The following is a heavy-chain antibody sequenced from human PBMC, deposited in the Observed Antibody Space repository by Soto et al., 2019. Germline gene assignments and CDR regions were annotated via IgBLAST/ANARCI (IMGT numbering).Heavy chain of an antibody. CDR2: INHSGST. Sequence: SETLSLTCAVYGGSFSGYYWSWIRQPPGKGLEWIGEINHSGSTNYNPSLKSRVTISVDTSKNQFSLKLSSVTAADTAVYYCASIYGSGSPYYYYYYMDVWGKGTTVTVSS. J-gene: IGHJ6*03. D-gene: IGHD3-10*01. V-gene: IGHV4-34*01. CDR3: ASIYGSGSPYYYYYYMDV. CDR1: GGSFSGYY.